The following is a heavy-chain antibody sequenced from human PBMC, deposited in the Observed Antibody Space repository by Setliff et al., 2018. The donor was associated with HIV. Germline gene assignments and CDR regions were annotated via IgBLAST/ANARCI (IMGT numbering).Heavy chain of an antibody. J-gene: IGHJ5*02. CDR3: SASGDADCGTSSCTNWFDP. CDR1: GGSISSST. CDR2: IKTKPDNYAT. D-gene: IGHD2-2*01. V-gene: IGHV3-73*01. Sequence: SSETLSLTCTVSGGSISSSTAYWVRQASGKGLEWVGRIKTKPDNYATAYGASVKGRFTISRDDSKNMAYLQMNSLKTEDTAMYYCSASGDADCGTSSCTNWFDPWGQGTLVTVSS.